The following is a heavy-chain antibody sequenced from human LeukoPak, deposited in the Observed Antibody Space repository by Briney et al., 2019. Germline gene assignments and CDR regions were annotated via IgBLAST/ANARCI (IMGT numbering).Heavy chain of an antibody. CDR3: AKGALGYYYDSSGRNWFDP. CDR1: GFTFNDFA. V-gene: IGHV3-33*06. J-gene: IGHJ5*02. Sequence: GGSLRLSCTTSGFTFNDFAMHWVRQAPGKGLEWVAMIYSDGNTKYYVDSVKGRFTISRDNSKNTLYLQMNSLRAEDTAVYYCAKGALGYYYDSSGRNWFDPWGQGTLVTVSS. CDR2: IYSDGNTK. D-gene: IGHD3-22*01.